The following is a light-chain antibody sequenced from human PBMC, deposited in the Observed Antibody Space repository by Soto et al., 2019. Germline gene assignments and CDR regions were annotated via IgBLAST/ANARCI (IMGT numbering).Light chain of an antibody. CDR3: SSYTVINTAV. V-gene: IGLV2-14*01. J-gene: IGLJ3*02. Sequence: QSALTQPASVSGSPGQSVSISCTGSTNDVGAYNYVAWYQHKPGKAPRLLIYEVDHRPSGISPRFSGSKSGNTASLTISGLQTDDEADYYCSSYTVINTAVFGGGTKVTVL. CDR2: EVD. CDR1: TNDVGAYNY.